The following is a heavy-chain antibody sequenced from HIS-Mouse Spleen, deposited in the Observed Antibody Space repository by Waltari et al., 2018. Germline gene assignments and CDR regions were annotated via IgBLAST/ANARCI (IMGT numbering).Heavy chain of an antibody. CDR2: IISSSSTI. CDR3: ARYRGYYGDY. CDR1: GVTFSSYG. D-gene: IGHD3-22*01. V-gene: IGHV3-48*01. J-gene: IGHJ4*02. Sequence: EVQLVESGGVLVHPGGSLSVSCSASGVTFSSYGTNWVPQAPGKGLEWVSYIISSSSTIYYADSVKGRFTISRDNAKNSLYLQMNSLRAEDTAVYYCARYRGYYGDYWGQGTLVTVSS.